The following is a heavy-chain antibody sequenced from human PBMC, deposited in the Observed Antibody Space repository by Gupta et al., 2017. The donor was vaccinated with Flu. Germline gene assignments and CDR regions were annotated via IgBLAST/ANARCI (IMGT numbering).Heavy chain of an antibody. V-gene: IGHV4-34*01. CDR3: VLRGGYSDFYFDY. Sequence: KGLEWIGEINHSGSTNYNPSLKSRVTISVDTSKNQFSLKLSSVTAADTAVYYCVLRGGYSDFYFDYWGQGTLVTVSS. D-gene: IGHD3-22*01. CDR2: INHSGST. J-gene: IGHJ4*02.